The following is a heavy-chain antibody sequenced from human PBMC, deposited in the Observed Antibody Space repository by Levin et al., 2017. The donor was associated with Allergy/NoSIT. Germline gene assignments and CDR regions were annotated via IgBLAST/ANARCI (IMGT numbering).Heavy chain of an antibody. V-gene: IGHV4-39*07. Sequence: SETLSLTCTVSGGSISSSSYYWGWIRQPPGKGLEWIGSIYYSGSTYYNPSLKSRVTISVDTSKNQFSLKLSSVTAADTAVYYCARVGRQQQPLYYFDYWGQGTLVTVSS. CDR1: GGSISSSSYY. CDR3: ARVGRQQQPLYYFDY. J-gene: IGHJ4*02. CDR2: IYYSGST. D-gene: IGHD6-13*01.